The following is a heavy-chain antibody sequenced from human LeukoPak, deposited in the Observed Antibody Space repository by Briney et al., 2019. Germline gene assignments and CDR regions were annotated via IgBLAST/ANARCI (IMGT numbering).Heavy chain of an antibody. CDR3: AKDQSIAAAGFDY. Sequence: GGSLRLSCAASGFTFSSYSMNWVRQAPGKGLEWVSSISSSSSYIYYADSVKGRFTISRDNAKNSLYLQMNSLRAEDTALYYCAKDQSIAAAGFDYWGQGTLVTASS. J-gene: IGHJ4*02. CDR2: ISSSSSYI. V-gene: IGHV3-21*04. CDR1: GFTFSSYS. D-gene: IGHD6-13*01.